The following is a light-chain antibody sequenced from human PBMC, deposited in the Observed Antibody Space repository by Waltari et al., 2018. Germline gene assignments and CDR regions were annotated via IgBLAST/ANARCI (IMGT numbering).Light chain of an antibody. J-gene: IGKJ1*01. Sequence: DIQMTQSPSSLSASVGDRITLTCRASQAIRDSLALYQQKPGKAPKLLLYGASRLDSGVPFRFSGSGSGTDFTLTITSLQPEDFATYYCQHYYNIPRTFGQGTKVEVK. CDR2: GAS. V-gene: IGKV1-NL1*01. CDR3: QHYYNIPRT. CDR1: QAIRDS.